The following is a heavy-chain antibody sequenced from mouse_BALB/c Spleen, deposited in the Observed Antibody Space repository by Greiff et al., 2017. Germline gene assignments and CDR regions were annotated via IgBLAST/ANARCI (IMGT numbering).Heavy chain of an antibody. CDR3: AREAY. J-gene: IGHJ3*01. CDR1: GFNIKDPY. Sequence: EVQLQQSGAELVKPGASVKLSCTASGFNIKDPYMHWVKQRPEQGLEWIGRIDPANGNTKYDPKFQGKATITADTSSNTAYLQLSSLTSEDTAVYYCAREAYWGQGTLVTVSA. CDR2: IDPANGNT. V-gene: IGHV14-3*02.